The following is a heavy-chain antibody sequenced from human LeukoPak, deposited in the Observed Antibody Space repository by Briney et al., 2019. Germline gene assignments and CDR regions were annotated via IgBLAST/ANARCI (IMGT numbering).Heavy chain of an antibody. CDR1: GYSISSGYY. CDR2: IYYSGST. V-gene: IGHV4-38-2*02. D-gene: IGHD3-3*01. J-gene: IGHJ3*02. CDR3: ARFGGPHAFDI. Sequence: SETLSLTCTVSGYSISSGYYWGWIRQPPGKGLEWIGSIYYSGSTYYNPSLKSRVTISVDTSKNHFSLTLSSVTAADTAVYYCARFGGPHAFDIWGQGTMVTVSS.